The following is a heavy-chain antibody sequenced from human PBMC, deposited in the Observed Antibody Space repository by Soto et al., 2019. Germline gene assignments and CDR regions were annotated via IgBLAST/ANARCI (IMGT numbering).Heavy chain of an antibody. CDR2: IDPSDSYT. Sequence: PGESLKISCKGSGYGFTSYWISWVRQMPGKGLEWMGRIDPSDSYTNYSPSFQGHVTISADKSISTAYLQWSSLKASDTAMYYCARHSYSGYDHEGYYYGMDVWGQRTTVTVSS. D-gene: IGHD5-12*01. CDR1: GYGFTSYW. CDR3: ARHSYSGYDHEGYYYGMDV. V-gene: IGHV5-10-1*01. J-gene: IGHJ6*02.